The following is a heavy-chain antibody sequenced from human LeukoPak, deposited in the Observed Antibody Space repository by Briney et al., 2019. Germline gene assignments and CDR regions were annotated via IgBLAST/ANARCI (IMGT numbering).Heavy chain of an antibody. CDR1: GFTVSAYY. D-gene: IGHD1-1*01. CDR3: ARGPRVATYYYFDY. Sequence: GGSLRLSCEASGFTVSAYYMSWVRQAPGKGLEWVSVLFGGGTIYYADSVNGRFTISRDNSKNTLYLQLNSLRAEDTAVYYCARGPRVATYYYFDYWGQGTLVTVSS. J-gene: IGHJ4*02. V-gene: IGHV3-53*01. CDR2: LFGGGTI.